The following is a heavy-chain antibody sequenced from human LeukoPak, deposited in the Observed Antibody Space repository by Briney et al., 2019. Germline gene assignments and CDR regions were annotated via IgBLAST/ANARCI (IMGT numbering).Heavy chain of an antibody. CDR1: GGSFSGYY. V-gene: IGHV4-34*01. CDR3: ARQDEVLLWFGETGGHWFGP. D-gene: IGHD3-10*01. Sequence: SETLSLTCAGYGGSFSGYYWSWIRQPPGKGREGIGEINHSGSTNYNPSLKSRVNISVDTSKNQFALKLSSVTAADTAVYYCARQDEVLLWFGETGGHWFGPWGQGTLVTVSS. CDR2: INHSGST. J-gene: IGHJ5*02.